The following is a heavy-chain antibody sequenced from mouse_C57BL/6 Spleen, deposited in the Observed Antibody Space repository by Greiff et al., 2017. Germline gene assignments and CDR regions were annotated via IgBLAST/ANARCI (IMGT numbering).Heavy chain of an antibody. CDR3: ARSYYFDY. Sequence: DVKLVESGGGLVQPGGSLSLSCAASGFTFTDYYMSWVRQPPGKALEWLGFIRNKANGYTTESSASVKGRFTITRDNSQSILYLQMSALRAEDSATYYCARSYYFDYWGQGTTLTVSS. V-gene: IGHV7-3*01. CDR1: GFTFTDYY. J-gene: IGHJ2*01. CDR2: IRNKANGYTT.